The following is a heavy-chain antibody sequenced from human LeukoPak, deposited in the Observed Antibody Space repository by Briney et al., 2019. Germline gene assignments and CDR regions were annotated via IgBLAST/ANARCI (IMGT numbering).Heavy chain of an antibody. Sequence: NPSGTLSLTCAISGDSISSNNWWSWVRQPPGKGLEWIGEIYHSGSTTYNPFLRSRVTISVDRSENQFSLKLSSVTAADTAVYYCARNGDLYIDYWGQGTLVTVSS. D-gene: IGHD4-17*01. J-gene: IGHJ4*02. CDR1: GDSISSNNW. V-gene: IGHV4-4*02. CDR3: ARNGDLYIDY. CDR2: IYHSGST.